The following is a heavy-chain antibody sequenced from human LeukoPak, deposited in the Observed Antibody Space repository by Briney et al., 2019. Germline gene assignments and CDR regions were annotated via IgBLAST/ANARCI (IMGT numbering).Heavy chain of an antibody. CDR2: INPNSGGT. CDR1: GYTFTGYY. D-gene: IGHD1-26*01. Sequence: ASVKVSCKASGYTFTGYYMHWVRQAPGQRLGWMGWINPNSGGTNYAQKFQGRVTMTRDTSISTAYMELSRLRSDDTAVYYCARDEWELLKLFDYWGQGTLVTVSS. J-gene: IGHJ4*02. CDR3: ARDEWELLKLFDY. V-gene: IGHV1-2*02.